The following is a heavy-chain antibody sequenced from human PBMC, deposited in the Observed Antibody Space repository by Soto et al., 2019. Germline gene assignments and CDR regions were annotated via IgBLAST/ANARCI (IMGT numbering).Heavy chain of an antibody. Sequence: PSETLSLTCTFSGGSISRGCFYWSWIRQHPGKGLEWIGYIYYSGSTYYNPSLKSRVTISVDTSKNQFSLKLSSVTAADTAVYYCASEPSYGDSAGYYYGMDVWGQGTTVTVSS. J-gene: IGHJ6*02. CDR3: ASEPSYGDSAGYYYGMDV. D-gene: IGHD4-17*01. CDR2: IYYSGST. CDR1: GGSISRGCFY. V-gene: IGHV4-31*03.